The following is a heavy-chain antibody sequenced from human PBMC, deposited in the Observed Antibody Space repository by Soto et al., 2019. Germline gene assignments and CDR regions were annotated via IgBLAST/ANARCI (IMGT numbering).Heavy chain of an antibody. J-gene: IGHJ6*02. D-gene: IGHD6-13*01. Sequence: QVQLVESGGGVVQPGRSLRLSCAASGFHFSRHGVHWVRQAPGRGLEWVAVIWSDGSKEYYADSVKGRFTISRDNSKNTVSLHMNSLRREYTAVYYCARDHVWPGTGLDVCGQGTTVIVSS. CDR2: IWSDGSKE. CDR3: ARDHVWPGTGLDV. V-gene: IGHV3-33*01. CDR1: GFHFSRHG.